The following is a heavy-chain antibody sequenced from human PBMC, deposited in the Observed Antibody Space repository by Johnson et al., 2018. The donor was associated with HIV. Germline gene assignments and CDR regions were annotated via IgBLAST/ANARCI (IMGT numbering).Heavy chain of an antibody. CDR1: GFTFSSYA. V-gene: IGHV3-20*04. CDR2: INWHGGTT. CDR3: AKSHIADEDFDI. D-gene: IGHD6-13*01. J-gene: IGHJ3*02. Sequence: VQLVESGGGLVKPGGSLRLSCAASGFTFSSYAMHWVRQAPGKGLEWVSGINWHGGTTGYADSVKGRFTFSRDNARSSLHVQMNSLRTEDTALYYCAKSHIADEDFDIWGQGTMVTVSS.